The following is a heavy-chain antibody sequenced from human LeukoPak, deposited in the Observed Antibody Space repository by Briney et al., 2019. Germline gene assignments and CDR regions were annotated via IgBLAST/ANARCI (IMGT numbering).Heavy chain of an antibody. Sequence: GESLKISCKGSGYSFTSYWIGWVRQMPGKGLEWMGIIYPGDSDTRYSPSFQGQVTISADKSISIAYLQWNSLKASDTAMYYCARFEGACSGGSCYSDYWGQGALVTVSS. CDR3: ARFEGACSGGSCYSDY. J-gene: IGHJ4*02. CDR2: IYPGDSDT. D-gene: IGHD2-15*01. V-gene: IGHV5-51*01. CDR1: GYSFTSYW.